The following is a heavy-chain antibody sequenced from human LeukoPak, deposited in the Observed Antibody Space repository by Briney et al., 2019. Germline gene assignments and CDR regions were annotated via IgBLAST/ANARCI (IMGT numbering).Heavy chain of an antibody. V-gene: IGHV3-49*03. D-gene: IGHD1-1*01. CDR1: RFTFGDYA. CDR3: TRGLAQLELDGFDY. J-gene: IGHJ4*02. CDR2: IRSKAYGGTT. Sequence: GRSLRLSCTASRFTFGDYAMSWFRQAPGKGLEWVGFIRSKAYGGTTEYAASVKGRFTISRDDSKSIAYLQMNSLKTEDTAVYYCTRGLAQLELDGFDYWGQGTLVTVSS.